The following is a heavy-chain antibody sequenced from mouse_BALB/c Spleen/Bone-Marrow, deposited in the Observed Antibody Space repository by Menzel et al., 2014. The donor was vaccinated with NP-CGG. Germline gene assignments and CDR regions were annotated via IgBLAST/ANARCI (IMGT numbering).Heavy chain of an antibody. CDR2: ISNLAYSI. D-gene: IGHD1-1*01. CDR1: GFTFSDYG. J-gene: IGHJ2*01. Sequence: DVQLVESGGGLVQPGGSRKLSCVASGFTFSDYGMAWVRQAPGKGPEWVAFISNLAYSIYYTDTVTGRFTISRENAKNTLYLEMSSLRSEDTAMYYCARALAYGSSFDYWGQGTTLTVSS. V-gene: IGHV5-15*02. CDR3: ARALAYGSSFDY.